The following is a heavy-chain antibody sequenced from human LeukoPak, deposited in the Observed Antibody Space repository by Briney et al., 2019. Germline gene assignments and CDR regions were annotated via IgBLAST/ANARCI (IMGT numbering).Heavy chain of an antibody. V-gene: IGHV3-30*18. CDR1: GFTFSSSW. CDR3: AKDGSVTGYYRLGY. Sequence: GGSLRLSCVASGFTFSSSWMYWVRQAPGKGLEWVAVISYDGSNKYYADSVKGRFTISRDNSKNTLYLQMNSLRAEDTAVYYCAKDGSVTGYYRLGYWGQGTLVTVSS. J-gene: IGHJ4*02. CDR2: ISYDGSNK. D-gene: IGHD3-9*01.